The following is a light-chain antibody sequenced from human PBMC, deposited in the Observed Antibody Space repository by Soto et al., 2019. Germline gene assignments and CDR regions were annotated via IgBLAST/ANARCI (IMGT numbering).Light chain of an antibody. Sequence: DIQMTQSPSTLSASVGDRVTITCRASQSISSWLAWYQQKPGKAPKLLIYKASSLESGVPSRFSCSGSGTEFTLTISSLQPDDFATYYCQQYNSYSGTFGQGTKVEI. CDR1: QSISSW. V-gene: IGKV1-5*03. CDR2: KAS. J-gene: IGKJ1*01. CDR3: QQYNSYSGT.